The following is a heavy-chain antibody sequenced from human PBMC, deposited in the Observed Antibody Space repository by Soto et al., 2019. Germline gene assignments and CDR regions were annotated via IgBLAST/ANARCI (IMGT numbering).Heavy chain of an antibody. Sequence: PGGSLRLSCAASGFTFSDHYMDWVRQAPGKGLEWVGRIRNKADRYTTDYAASVKGRFTVSRDDSKNSLYLQMNSLKTEDTAVYYCARDGVICSAIYCDLDNCGNETLATLAS. CDR2: IRNKADRYTT. CDR3: ARDGVICSAIYCDLDN. V-gene: IGHV3-72*01. CDR1: GFTFSDHY. D-gene: IGHD2-15*01. J-gene: IGHJ4*01.